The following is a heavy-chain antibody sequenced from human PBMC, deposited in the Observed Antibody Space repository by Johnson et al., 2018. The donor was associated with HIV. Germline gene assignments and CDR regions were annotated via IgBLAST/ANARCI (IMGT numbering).Heavy chain of an antibody. D-gene: IGHD3-22*01. Sequence: QVQLVESGGGVVQPGRSLGLSCAASGFSFSSYAMHWVRQAPGKGLEWVASLSYDRSTKDYADSVKGRFTISRDISKNLLYLQMNSLRTEDTAVYYCARVYYYDNKDGFDIWGQGTTVTVSS. CDR3: ARVYYYDNKDGFDI. V-gene: IGHV3-30*04. J-gene: IGHJ3*02. CDR2: LSYDRSTK. CDR1: GFSFSSYA.